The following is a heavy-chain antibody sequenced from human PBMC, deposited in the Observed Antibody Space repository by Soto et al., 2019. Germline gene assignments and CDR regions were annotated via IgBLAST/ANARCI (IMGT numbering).Heavy chain of an antibody. CDR3: ARARETTEGGDFEY. CDR1: GGTFTRYA. D-gene: IGHD1-7*01. Sequence: QVQLVQSGAEVKKPGSSVKVSCKASGGTFTRYAINWVRQAPGQGLEWMGGIIPLFGTANYAQKFQGRVTIIADESTSTSYMELSSLRSEDTALYYCARARETTEGGDFEYWGQGTRVTVSS. CDR2: IIPLFGTA. V-gene: IGHV1-69*12. J-gene: IGHJ4*02.